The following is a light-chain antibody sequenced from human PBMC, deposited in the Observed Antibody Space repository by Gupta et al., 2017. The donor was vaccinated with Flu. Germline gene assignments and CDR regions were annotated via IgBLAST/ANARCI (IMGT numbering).Light chain of an antibody. J-gene: IGKJ2*01. CDR1: QSVSSY. V-gene: IGKV3-11*01. CDR3: QQRSNWPGT. Sequence: EIVLTQSPATLSLSPGERATLSCRASQSVSSYLAWYQQKPGQAPRLLIYDASNRATGIPARFSGSGSGTEFTLTISSREPEDFAVYYCQQRSNWPGTFGQGTKLEIK. CDR2: DAS.